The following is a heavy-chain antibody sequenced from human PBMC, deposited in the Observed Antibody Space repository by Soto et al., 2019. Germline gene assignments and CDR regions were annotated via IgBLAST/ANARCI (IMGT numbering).Heavy chain of an antibody. CDR1: GFTFSSSW. CDR2: IKYDGSEK. D-gene: IGHD3-3*01. J-gene: IGHJ4*02. V-gene: IGHV3-7*01. Sequence: GGSLRLSCAASGFTFSSSWMSWVRQAPGRGLEWVAKIKYDGSEKYYVASVKGRFTISRDNAQNKLYLQMNSLRAEDTAVYYCARDWDSRLLNLXLWGQGTVTVSX. CDR3: ARDWDSRLLNLXL.